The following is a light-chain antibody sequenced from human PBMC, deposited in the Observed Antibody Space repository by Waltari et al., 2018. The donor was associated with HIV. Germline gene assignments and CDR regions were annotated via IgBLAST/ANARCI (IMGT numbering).Light chain of an antibody. CDR2: GAS. Sequence: EIVLTQSPGTLFLSPGERATLSCRASQSASRYLAWYQQKPGQAPRLLIYGASSRATGIPDRFSGSESGTDFTLTISRLEPEDSAVYYCHHYGSSPRTFGQGTKVEIK. CDR1: QSASRY. J-gene: IGKJ1*01. CDR3: HHYGSSPRT. V-gene: IGKV3-20*01.